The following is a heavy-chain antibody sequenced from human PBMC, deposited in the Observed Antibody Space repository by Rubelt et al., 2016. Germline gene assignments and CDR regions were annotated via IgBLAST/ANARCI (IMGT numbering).Heavy chain of an antibody. CDR3: ARGESTVTTRAFDI. D-gene: IGHD4-17*01. CDR2: IYYSGST. J-gene: IGHJ3*02. V-gene: IGHV4-38-2*02. Sequence: QVQLQESGPGLVKPSETLSLTCTVSGYSISSGYYWGWIRQPPGKGLEWIGSIYYSGSTNYNPSLKSGVTISVDTSKIQFSLKLGSVTAADTGVYYCARGESTVTTRAFDIWGQGTMVTVSS. CDR1: GYSISSGYY.